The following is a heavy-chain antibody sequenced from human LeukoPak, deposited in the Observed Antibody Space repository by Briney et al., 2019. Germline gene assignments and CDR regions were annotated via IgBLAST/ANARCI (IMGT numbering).Heavy chain of an antibody. CDR3: AKDLSGFQRYGDY. CDR1: GVTFSSYG. V-gene: IGHV3-30*02. Sequence: GGSLRLSCAASGVTFSSYGMYWVRQAPGKGLEWVAFIRYDGSDKYYADSVKGRFTISRDNSKNTLFLEMNSLRTEDTALYYCAKDLSGFQRYGDYWGQGTLVTVSS. J-gene: IGHJ4*02. D-gene: IGHD4-17*01. CDR2: IRYDGSDK.